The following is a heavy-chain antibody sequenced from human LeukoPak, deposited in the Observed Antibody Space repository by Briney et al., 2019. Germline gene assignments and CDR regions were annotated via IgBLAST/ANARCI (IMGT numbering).Heavy chain of an antibody. J-gene: IGHJ4*02. V-gene: IGHV3-7*01. Sequence: GGSLRLSCAASGFNFTAFWMSWVRQTPEKGVEFVANIKRDSSVKNYVDSVKGRFTISRDNAKKSLFLELNSLRADDTAVFYCARDPGSSAFDLWGQGSLVTVST. CDR3: ARDPGSSAFDL. D-gene: IGHD1-7*01. CDR2: IKRDSSVK. CDR1: GFNFTAFW.